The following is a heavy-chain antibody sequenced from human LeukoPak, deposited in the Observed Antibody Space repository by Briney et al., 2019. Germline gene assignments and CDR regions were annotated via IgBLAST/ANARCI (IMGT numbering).Heavy chain of an antibody. CDR1: GFTFSDYY. J-gene: IGHJ6*02. CDR2: TGKKANSYTT. Sequence: GGSLRLSCAASGFTFSDYYMDWVRQAPGKGLEWVGRTGKKANSYTTGYAASVKGRFTISRDDSKNSLYLQMNSLKTEDTAVYYCAVDSSGYYYGMDVWGQGTTVTVSS. CDR3: AVDSSGYYYGMDV. V-gene: IGHV3-72*01. D-gene: IGHD5-18*01.